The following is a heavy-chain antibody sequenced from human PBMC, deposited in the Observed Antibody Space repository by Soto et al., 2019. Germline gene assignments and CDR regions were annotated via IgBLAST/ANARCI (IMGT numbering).Heavy chain of an antibody. CDR2: INHSGST. D-gene: IGHD6-25*01. CDR1: GGSFSGYY. CDR3: ARARWQRPFDP. Sequence: QVQLQQWGAGLLKPSETLSLTCAVYGGSFSGYYWSWIRQPPGKGLEWIGEINHSGSTNYNPSLKSRVTISVDTSKNQFCLKLSSVTAADTAVYYCARARWQRPFDPWGQGTLVTVSS. J-gene: IGHJ5*02. V-gene: IGHV4-34*01.